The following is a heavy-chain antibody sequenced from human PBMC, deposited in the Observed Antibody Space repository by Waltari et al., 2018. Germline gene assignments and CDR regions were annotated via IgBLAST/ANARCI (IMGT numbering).Heavy chain of an antibody. D-gene: IGHD5-12*01. CDR3: ARHSGYDDY. CDR1: GGSFSGYH. V-gene: IGHV4-34*02. Sequence: QVQLQQWGAGLLRPSETLSLTCGVNGGSFSGYHWSWFRQSPGRGLEWIGEVNHDGNTNYNPSLKSRVTILVDMSKNQFFLKLTSVTAAETAVYYCARHSGYDDYWGQGTLVTVSS. CDR2: VNHDGNT. J-gene: IGHJ4*02.